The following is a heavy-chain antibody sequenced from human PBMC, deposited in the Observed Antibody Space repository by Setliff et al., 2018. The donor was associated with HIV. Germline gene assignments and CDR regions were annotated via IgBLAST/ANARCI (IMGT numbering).Heavy chain of an antibody. CDR2: ISNDGSDQ. D-gene: IGHD6-19*01. CDR3: ATCSGPLDY. J-gene: IGHJ4*02. CDR1: AFTFSTFA. V-gene: IGHV3-30*08. Sequence: GGSLRLSCEVSAFTFSTFAMHWVRQAPGKGPEWVGVISNDGSDQRYAESVKGRFTISRHNSKNTLYLQMDSLRSEDTAVYYCATCSGPLDYRGQGTLVTV.